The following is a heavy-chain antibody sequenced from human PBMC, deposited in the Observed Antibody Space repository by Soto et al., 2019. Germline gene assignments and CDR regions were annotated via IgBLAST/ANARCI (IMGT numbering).Heavy chain of an antibody. CDR2: IYDSGSS. CDR1: GASISSGDYF. Sequence: SETLSLTCTVSGASISSGDYFWSWIRQSPGKGLQWIGYIYDSGSSYYNPSLKSRVTMSVDTSKNQFSLKLSSVTAADTAVYYCARDLDGLHDDTSGPFPRPGWGQGTLVTVYS. V-gene: IGHV4-30-4*01. J-gene: IGHJ1*01. D-gene: IGHD3-22*01. CDR3: ARDLDGLHDDTSGPFPRPG.